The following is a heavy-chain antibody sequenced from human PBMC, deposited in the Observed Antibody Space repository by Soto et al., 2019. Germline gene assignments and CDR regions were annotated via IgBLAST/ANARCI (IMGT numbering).Heavy chain of an antibody. CDR1: GFTFSNFW. CDR2: INTDGSVT. Sequence: GSLRLSCAGSGFTFSNFWMHWVRQAPGKGRVWVARINTDGSVTSHADSVKGRFTISRDNAKSTLYLQMTSLREEDSAIYYCARQTGLGATNYWGRGTLVTVSS. D-gene: IGHD1-26*01. J-gene: IGHJ4*02. CDR3: ARQTGLGATNY. V-gene: IGHV3-74*01.